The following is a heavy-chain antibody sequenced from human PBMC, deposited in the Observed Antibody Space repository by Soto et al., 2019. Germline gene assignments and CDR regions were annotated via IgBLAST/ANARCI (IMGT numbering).Heavy chain of an antibody. Sequence: SETLSLTCTVSGGSISSYYWSWIRQPPGKGLEWIGYIYYSGSTNYNPSLKSRVTISVDTSKNQFSLKLSSVTAADTAMYYCARAKTYYDFWSGYSTGYYYYYYMDVWGKGTTVTVSS. V-gene: IGHV4-59*01. D-gene: IGHD3-3*01. CDR1: GGSISSYY. J-gene: IGHJ6*03. CDR2: IYYSGST. CDR3: ARAKTYYDFWSGYSTGYYYYYYMDV.